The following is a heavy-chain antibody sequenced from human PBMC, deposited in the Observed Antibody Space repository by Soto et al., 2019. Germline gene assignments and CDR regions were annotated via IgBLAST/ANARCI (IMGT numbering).Heavy chain of an antibody. Sequence: KPSETLSLTCTVSGGSIDRSGYYFFCIRQPPWRGLELIGNIDYNGVTYSNPSLKSRVTISRDTSKNQFSLKLTSVTAADTALYYCGKVLVGATGHTDSDSWGPGTLVTVSS. CDR3: GKVLVGATGHTDSDS. J-gene: IGHJ4*02. V-gene: IGHV4-39*01. CDR2: IDYNGVT. D-gene: IGHD2-15*01. CDR1: GGSIDRSGYY.